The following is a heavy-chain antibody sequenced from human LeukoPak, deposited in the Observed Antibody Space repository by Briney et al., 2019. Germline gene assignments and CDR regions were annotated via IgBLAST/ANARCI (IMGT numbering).Heavy chain of an antibody. J-gene: IGHJ4*02. CDR3: ARKFGGYCSGTSCQINFDY. D-gene: IGHD2-2*01. Sequence: GVSLRPFCAACGFTFNCQAMSWARQAPGKGLEWVSTISARAGSTYNAYSVAVRTTVSRDNSTTTLYLQLNRLRAEDTAVYYCARKFGGYCSGTSCQINFDYWCQGTLVTVSS. CDR1: GFTFNCQA. V-gene: IGHV3-23*01. CDR2: ISARAGST.